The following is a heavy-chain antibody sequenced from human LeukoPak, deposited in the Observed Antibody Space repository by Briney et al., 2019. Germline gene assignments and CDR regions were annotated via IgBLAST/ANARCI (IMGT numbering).Heavy chain of an antibody. CDR1: GYTFTGYY. CDR3: ARAPNRRTAYYMDV. D-gene: IGHD1-14*01. Sequence: GASVKVSCKASGYTFTGYYMHWVRQAPGQGLEWMGWINPNSGGTNYAQKFQGRVAMTRDTSISTAYMELSRLRSDDTAVYYCARAPNRRTAYYMDVWGKGTTVTVSS. J-gene: IGHJ6*03. V-gene: IGHV1-2*02. CDR2: INPNSGGT.